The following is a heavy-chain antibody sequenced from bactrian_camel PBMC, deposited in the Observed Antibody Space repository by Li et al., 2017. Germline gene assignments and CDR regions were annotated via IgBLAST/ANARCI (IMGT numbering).Heavy chain of an antibody. V-gene: IGHV3S55*01. D-gene: IGHD5*01. CDR2: IGDDGTT. CDR3: TRETQWVGYHEFAEY. J-gene: IGHJ4*01. CDR1: GHTRSSGC. Sequence: VQLVESGGGSVETGQSLKLSCSASGHTRSSGCMGWFRQGQDKEREGVAAIGDDGTTTYADQVKGRFTISKDNAKNTLYLQLNSLTREDSAMYYCTRETQWVGYHEFAEYWGQGTQVTVS.